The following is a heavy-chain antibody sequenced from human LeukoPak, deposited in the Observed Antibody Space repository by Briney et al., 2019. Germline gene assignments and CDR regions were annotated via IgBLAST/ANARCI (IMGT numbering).Heavy chain of an antibody. CDR1: GFTFSSYG. Sequence: GGSLRLSCAASGFTFSSYGMSWVRQAPGKGLEWASAISGSGGSTYYADSVKGRFTISRDNSKNTLYLQMNSLRAEDTAVYYCAKEFDSSGYCGYWGQGTLATVSS. CDR3: AKEFDSSGYCGY. CDR2: ISGSGGST. V-gene: IGHV3-23*01. J-gene: IGHJ4*02. D-gene: IGHD3-22*01.